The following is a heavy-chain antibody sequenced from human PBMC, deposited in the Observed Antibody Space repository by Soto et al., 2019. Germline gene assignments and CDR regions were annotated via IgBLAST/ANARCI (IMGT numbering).Heavy chain of an antibody. CDR1: GGNFSSYA. CDR2: IIPIFGTA. J-gene: IGHJ5*02. D-gene: IGHD1-26*01. CDR3: ARDSGSSPNWFDP. V-gene: IGHV1-69*13. Sequence: SVKVSCKASGGNFSSYAISWVRQAPGQGLEWMGGIIPIFGTANYAQKFQGRVTITADESTSTAYMELSSLRSEDTAVYYCARDSGSSPNWFDPWGQGTLVTVSS.